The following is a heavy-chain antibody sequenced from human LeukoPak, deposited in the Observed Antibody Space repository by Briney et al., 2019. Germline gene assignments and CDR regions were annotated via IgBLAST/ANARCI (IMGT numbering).Heavy chain of an antibody. CDR3: ASLVVPAAMVYYYYGMDV. CDR1: GFTFSSYA. CDR2: ISGSGGST. D-gene: IGHD2-2*01. J-gene: IGHJ6*02. Sequence: PGGSLRLSCAASGFTFSSYAMGWVRQAPGKGLEWVSAISGSGGSTYYADSVKGRFTISRDNSKNTLYLQMSSLRAEDTAVYYCASLVVPAAMVYYYYGMDVWGQGTTVTVSS. V-gene: IGHV3-23*01.